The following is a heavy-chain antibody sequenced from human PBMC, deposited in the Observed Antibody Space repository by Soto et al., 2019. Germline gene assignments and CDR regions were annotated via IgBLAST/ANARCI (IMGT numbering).Heavy chain of an antibody. V-gene: IGHV4-61*01. J-gene: IGHJ5*02. D-gene: IGHD6-13*01. Sequence: LSETLSLTCTVSGGSISSSSYYWGWIRQPPGKGLEWIGYIYYSGSTNYNPSLKSRVTISVDTSKNQFSLKLSSVTAADTAVYYCARDKAAAGETFDPWGQGTLVTVSS. CDR2: IYYSGST. CDR1: GGSISSSSYY. CDR3: ARDKAAAGETFDP.